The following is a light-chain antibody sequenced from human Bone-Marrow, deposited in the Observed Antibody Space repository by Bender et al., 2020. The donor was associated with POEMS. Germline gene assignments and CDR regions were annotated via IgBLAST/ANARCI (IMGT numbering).Light chain of an antibody. CDR3: AAWDAGLSGGV. CDR1: NSNIGTNA. J-gene: IGLJ3*02. CDR2: SDN. Sequence: QSVLTQPPSASGTPGQRVTISCSGSNSNIGTNALNWYHQFPGTAPKLLIYSDNQRPAGVPDRFYALKSGTSASLASSGIEAEDEADYYCAAWDAGLSGGVFGGGTKLTVL. V-gene: IGLV1-44*01.